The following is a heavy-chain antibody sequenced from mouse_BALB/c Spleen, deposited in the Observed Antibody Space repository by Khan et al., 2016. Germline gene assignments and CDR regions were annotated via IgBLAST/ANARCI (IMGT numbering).Heavy chain of an antibody. V-gene: IGHV1-9*01. CDR2: ILPGSGTI. CDR1: GYTFSRYW. CDR3: ARGTY. Sequence: QVQLKQSGAELMKPGASVKISCKATGYTFSRYWIEWIKERPGHGLEWIGEILPGSGTINYNDKFKDKATFTAETSSNTAYIHLSSLTSEDSAVYYCARGTYGGQGTLVTVSA. J-gene: IGHJ3*01.